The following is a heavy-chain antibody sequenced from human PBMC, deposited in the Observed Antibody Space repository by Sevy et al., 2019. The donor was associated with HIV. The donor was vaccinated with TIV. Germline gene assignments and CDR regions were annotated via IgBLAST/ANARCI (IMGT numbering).Heavy chain of an antibody. Sequence: ASVKVSCKASGHTFSDYYIQWVRQAPGQGLEWMGWINSNSGAISYAQKFRDRVTMTSDTSINTAYMELSRLRSDDTAVYYCATQYSYDYWGQGTLVTVSS. D-gene: IGHD4-4*01. V-gene: IGHV1-2*02. CDR1: GHTFSDYY. CDR2: INSNSGAI. CDR3: ATQYSYDY. J-gene: IGHJ4*02.